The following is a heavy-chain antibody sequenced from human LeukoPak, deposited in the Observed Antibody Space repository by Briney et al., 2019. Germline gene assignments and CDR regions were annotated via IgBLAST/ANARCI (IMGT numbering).Heavy chain of an antibody. V-gene: IGHV3-33*01. J-gene: IGHJ4*02. D-gene: IGHD3-22*01. CDR3: ARDGYYGSSGYLGGMKFDY. CDR2: IWYDGSNK. CDR1: GFTFSSYG. Sequence: GGSLRLSCAASGFTFSSYGMHWVRQAPGKGLEWVAVIWYDGSNKYYADSVKGRFTISRDNSKNTLYLQMNSLRAEDTAVYYCARDGYYGSSGYLGGMKFDYWGQGTLVTVSS.